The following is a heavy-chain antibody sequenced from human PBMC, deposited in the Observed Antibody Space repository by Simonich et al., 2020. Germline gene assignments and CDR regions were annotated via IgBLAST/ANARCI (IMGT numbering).Heavy chain of an antibody. D-gene: IGHD7-27*01. CDR1: GFTFSSYW. V-gene: IGHV3-7*01. CDR2: KKKDGREN. Sequence: EVQLVESGGGLVQPGGSLRLSCAASGFTFSSYWMSWVRQAPGKGLDGVANKKKDGRENYYGDSVKGRFTISRDNAKNSLYLQMNSLRAEDTAVYYCARDRRTGDWYFDLWGRGTLVTVSS. J-gene: IGHJ2*01. CDR3: ARDRRTGDWYFDL.